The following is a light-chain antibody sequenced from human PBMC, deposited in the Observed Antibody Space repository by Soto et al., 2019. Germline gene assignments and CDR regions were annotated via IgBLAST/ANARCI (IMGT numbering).Light chain of an antibody. CDR3: QQYNNWAPST. CDR2: GPF. CDR1: QSVANN. V-gene: IGKV3-15*01. Sequence: DTVMKQSPATLSVSAGVRTSLSCRVSQSVANNLAWYRQNTCQAPGLLVYGPFTRATGIPFWANGSRSGTEFTLTIRRLPSEDFAVYYCQQYNNWAPSTFGQGT. J-gene: IGKJ1*01.